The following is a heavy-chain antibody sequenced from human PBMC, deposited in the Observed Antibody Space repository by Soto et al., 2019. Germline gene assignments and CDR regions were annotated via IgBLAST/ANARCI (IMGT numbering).Heavy chain of an antibody. CDR1: VFTFTSYS. Sequence: LRLSFAASVFTFTSYSMNWVRQAPGHGLEWVSYITSKSTTIKYSDSVKGRFTVSRDNAKNSLYLQLNSLRDEDTAVYYCAREMGACSDSRCYPGPYDSWGQGTLVTV. D-gene: IGHD3-16*01. CDR3: AREMGACSDSRCYPGPYDS. J-gene: IGHJ4*02. V-gene: IGHV3-48*02. CDR2: ITSKSTTI.